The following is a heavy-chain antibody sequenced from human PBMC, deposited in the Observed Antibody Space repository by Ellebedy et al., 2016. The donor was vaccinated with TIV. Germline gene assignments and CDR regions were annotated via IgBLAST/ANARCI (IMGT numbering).Heavy chain of an antibody. CDR1: GFTFSSHD. J-gene: IGHJ6*02. CDR2: IGTAGDT. V-gene: IGHV3-13*01. Sequence: GESLKISCAASGFTFSSHDMHWVRQATGKGLEWVSAIGTAGDTYYPGSVKGRFTTTRENAKNSLYLQMNSLRDDDTAVYYCARDLRLAVAGTHYYYYGMDVWGQGTTVTVS. D-gene: IGHD6-19*01. CDR3: ARDLRLAVAGTHYYYYGMDV.